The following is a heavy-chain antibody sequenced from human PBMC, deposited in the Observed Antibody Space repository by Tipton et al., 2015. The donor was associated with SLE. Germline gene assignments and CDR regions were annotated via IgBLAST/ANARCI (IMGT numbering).Heavy chain of an antibody. CDR3: AKDPIHYYDSSGYYPPGAFDI. J-gene: IGHJ3*02. CDR2: ISGSGGST. D-gene: IGHD3-22*01. Sequence: LSLTCTVSGGSISSYYWSWIRQPPGKGLEWVSAISGSGGSTYYADSVKGRFTISRDNSKNTLYLQMNSLRAEDTAVYYCAKDPIHYYDSSGYYPPGAFDIWGQGTMVTVSS. CDR1: GGSISSYY. V-gene: IGHV3-23*01.